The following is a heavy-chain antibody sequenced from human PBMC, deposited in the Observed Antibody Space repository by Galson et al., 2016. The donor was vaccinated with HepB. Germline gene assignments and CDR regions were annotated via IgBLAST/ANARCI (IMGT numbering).Heavy chain of an antibody. D-gene: IGHD1-1*01. Sequence: SLRLSCAASGFTFSNYAMHWVRQAPGKGLEWVAVTSFDGSDKYYTDSVKGRFTVSRDNSRNTLFLQMSSLRAEDTAVYYCARDTGWNDQFDYWGQGTLVTVSS. CDR3: ARDTGWNDQFDY. CDR1: GFTFSNYA. V-gene: IGHV3-30*04. CDR2: TSFDGSDK. J-gene: IGHJ4*02.